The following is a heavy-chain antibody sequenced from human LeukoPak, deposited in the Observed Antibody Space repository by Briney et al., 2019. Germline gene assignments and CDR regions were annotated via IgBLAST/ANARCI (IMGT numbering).Heavy chain of an antibody. J-gene: IGHJ1*01. CDR1: GGTFSSYA. V-gene: IGHV1-69*13. CDR2: IIPTFGTA. Sequence: ASVKVSCKASGGTFSSYAISWVRQAPGQGLEWMGGIIPTFGTANYAQKFQGRVTITADESTSTAYMELSSLRSEDTSVYYCARDDENSSGYYQYFQHWGQGTLVTVSS. D-gene: IGHD3-22*01. CDR3: ARDDENSSGYYQYFQH.